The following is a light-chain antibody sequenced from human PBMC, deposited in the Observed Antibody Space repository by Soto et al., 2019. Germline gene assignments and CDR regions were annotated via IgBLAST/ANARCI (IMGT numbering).Light chain of an antibody. J-gene: IGLJ7*01. Sequence: QSALTQPASVSGSPGQSITISCTGTSSDVGGYNLVSWYQQHPGKAPKLMISEVSKRPSGISDRFSGSKSGSTASLTISGLQAEDEADYYCCSYAGTSTHTVFGGGTQADRP. CDR3: CSYAGTSTHTV. CDR2: EVS. CDR1: SSDVGGYNL. V-gene: IGLV2-23*02.